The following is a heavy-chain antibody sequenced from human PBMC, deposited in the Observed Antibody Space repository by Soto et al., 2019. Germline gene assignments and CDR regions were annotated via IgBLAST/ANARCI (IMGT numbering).Heavy chain of an antibody. CDR1: GFTVSSNY. CDR2: IYNTGTT. J-gene: IGHJ6*02. V-gene: IGHV3-53*01. CDR3: ARDFRYYGMDV. Sequence: PGGSLRLSCAASGFTVSSNYMSWVRQAPGKGLEWVSVIYNTGTTYYADSVKGRFTISRDISKNTLHLQMNSLRAEDTALYYCARDFRYYGMDVWGQGTTVTVSS.